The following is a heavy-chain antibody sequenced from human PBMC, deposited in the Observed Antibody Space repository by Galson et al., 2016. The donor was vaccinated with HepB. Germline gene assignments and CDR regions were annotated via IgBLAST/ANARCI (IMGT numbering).Heavy chain of an antibody. Sequence: SLRLSCTAAGYIFSSYAINWVRQSPDKGLEWMAAISDDEDAKYYGDSVKGRVTISRDRPTNRVYLQMNSLRHDDTALYFCAKVAVECASEGWLDVWGQGTTVIVSS. D-gene: IGHD6-19*01. CDR1: GYIFSSYA. CDR2: ISDDEDAK. CDR3: AKVAVECASEGWLDV. V-gene: IGHV3-30*18. J-gene: IGHJ6*02.